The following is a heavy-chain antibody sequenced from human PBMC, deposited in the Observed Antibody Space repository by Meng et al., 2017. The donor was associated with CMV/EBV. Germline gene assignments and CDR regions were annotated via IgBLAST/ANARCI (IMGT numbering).Heavy chain of an antibody. J-gene: IGHJ6*02. CDR1: GGSISSYY. V-gene: IGHV4-59*01. CDR3: ARSQIAAQSYYYYGMDV. CDR2: IYYSGST. D-gene: IGHD6-13*01. Sequence: SETLSLTCTVSGGSISSYYWSWIRQPPGKGLEWIGYIYYSGSTNYNPSLKSRVTISVDTSKNQFSLKLSSVTAADTAVYYCARSQIAAQSYYYYGMDVWGQGTTVTVSS.